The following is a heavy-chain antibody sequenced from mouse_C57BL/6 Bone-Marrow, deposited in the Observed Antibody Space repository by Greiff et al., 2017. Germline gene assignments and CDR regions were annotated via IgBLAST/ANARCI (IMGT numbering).Heavy chain of an antibody. D-gene: IGHD3-2*02. Sequence: VQLQQSGPELVKPGASVKIPCKASGYAFSSSWMNWVKQRPGKGLEWIGRIYPGDGDTNYNGKFKGKATLTADKSSSTAYMQLSSLTSEDSAVYFCAKKTAQATYYFDYWGQGTTLTVSS. J-gene: IGHJ2*01. CDR3: AKKTAQATYYFDY. V-gene: IGHV1-82*01. CDR1: GYAFSSSW. CDR2: IYPGDGDT.